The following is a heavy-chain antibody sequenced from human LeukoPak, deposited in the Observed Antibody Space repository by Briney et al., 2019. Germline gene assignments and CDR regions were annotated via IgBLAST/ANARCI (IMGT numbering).Heavy chain of an antibody. CDR1: GCTFTDYY. CDR3: ATHTSRWKDAFDIWAQ. V-gene: IGHV1-2*02. J-gene: IGHJ3*01. CDR2: INPNNGGT. D-gene: IGHD6-19*01. Sequence: ASVKVSCKASGCTFTDYYIHWVRQAPGQGLEWMGWINPNNGGTNYAQKFQGRVTLTRDTSMSTDYMELSRLSSEDTAVYYCATHTSRWKDAFDIWAQGGQGTMLIVSS.